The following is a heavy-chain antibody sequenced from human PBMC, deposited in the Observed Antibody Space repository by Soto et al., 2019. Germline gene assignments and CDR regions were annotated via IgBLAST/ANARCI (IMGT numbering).Heavy chain of an antibody. CDR3: ASGYYLDY. V-gene: IGHV4-59*01. CDR2: IYYSGST. CDR1: GGSISSYY. D-gene: IGHD5-12*01. Sequence: PSETLSLTCTVSGGSISSYYWSWIRQPPGKGLEWIGYIYYSGSTNYNPSLKSRVTISVDTSKNQFSLKLSSVTAADTAVYYCASGYYLDYWGQGTLVTVSS. J-gene: IGHJ4*02.